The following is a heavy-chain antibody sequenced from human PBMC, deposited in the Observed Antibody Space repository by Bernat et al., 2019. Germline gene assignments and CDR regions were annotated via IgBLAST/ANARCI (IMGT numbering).Heavy chain of an antibody. Sequence: QVQLQQWGAGLLKPSETLSLTCAVYGGSFSGYYWSWIRQPPGKGLEWIGEINHSGSTNYNPSLKSRVTISVDTSKNQFSLKLSSVTAADTAVYYCVRAPLIAVAGTGNWFDPWGQGTLVTVSS. CDR3: VRAPLIAVAGTGNWFDP. CDR2: INHSGST. D-gene: IGHD6-19*01. CDR1: GGSFSGYY. J-gene: IGHJ5*02. V-gene: IGHV4-34*01.